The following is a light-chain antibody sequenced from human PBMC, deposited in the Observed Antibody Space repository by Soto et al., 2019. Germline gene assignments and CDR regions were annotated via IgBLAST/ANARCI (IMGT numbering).Light chain of an antibody. J-gene: IGLJ3*02. Sequence: QSVLTQPPSVSGAPGQRVTISCTGDSSNIGAPYDVHWYQQLPGAVPKLLISGNSNRPSGVPDRFSGSKSGPSASLAITGLQAEDEADYYCQSYDSSLRGWVFGGWTKVTVL. CDR1: SSNIGAPYD. CDR3: QSYDSSLRGWV. V-gene: IGLV1-40*01. CDR2: GNS.